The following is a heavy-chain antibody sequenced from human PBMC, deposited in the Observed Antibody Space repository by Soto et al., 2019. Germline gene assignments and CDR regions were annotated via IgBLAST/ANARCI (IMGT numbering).Heavy chain of an antibody. CDR2: IDPSDSYT. V-gene: IGHV5-10-1*01. CDR1: GYSFTSYW. Sequence: GESLKISCKGSGYSFTSYWISWVRQMPGKGLEWMGRIDPSDSYTNYSPSFQGHVTISADKSISTAYLQWSSLKASDTTMYYCARRDYYYYGMDVWGQGTTVTVSS. CDR3: ARRDYYYYGMDV. J-gene: IGHJ6*02.